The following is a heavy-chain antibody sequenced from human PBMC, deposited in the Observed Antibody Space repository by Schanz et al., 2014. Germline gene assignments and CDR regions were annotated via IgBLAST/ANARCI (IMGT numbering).Heavy chain of an antibody. CDR1: GFTVSNNY. D-gene: IGHD1-26*01. CDR2: IYSDGST. Sequence: VQLVESGGGVVQPGGSLRLSCAASGFTVSNNYMSWVRQAPGKGLECVSIIYSDGSTYYVDSVKGRFIISRDNSKNTVYLQMNSLRAEDTAVYYCVKDLQRELLRDDHYYGMDVWGQGTTVTVSS. J-gene: IGHJ6*02. CDR3: VKDLQRELLRDDHYYGMDV. V-gene: IGHV3-66*01.